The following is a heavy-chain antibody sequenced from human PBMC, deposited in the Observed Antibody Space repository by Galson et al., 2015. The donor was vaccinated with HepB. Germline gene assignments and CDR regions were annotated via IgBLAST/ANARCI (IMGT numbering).Heavy chain of an antibody. CDR2: ISAYNGNT. CDR3: AREMFEQGFDY. D-gene: IGHD3-10*02. Sequence: SVKVSCKASGYTFTSYGISWVRQAPGQGLEWMGWISAYNGNTNYAQKLQGRVTMTTDTSTSTAYMQLRSLRAEDTAVYYCAREMFEQGFDYWGQGTLVTVSS. CDR1: GYTFTSYG. V-gene: IGHV1-18*01. J-gene: IGHJ4*02.